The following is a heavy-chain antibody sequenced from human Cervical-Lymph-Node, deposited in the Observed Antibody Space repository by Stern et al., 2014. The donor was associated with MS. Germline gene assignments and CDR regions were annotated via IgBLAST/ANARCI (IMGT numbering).Heavy chain of an antibody. J-gene: IGHJ3*02. V-gene: IGHV3-53*01. CDR3: ARAIFGVVTPTMAPDAFDI. Sequence: VQLVESGGGLIQPGGSLRLSCAASGFTVSSNYMSWVRQSPGPGLQWVSLIYTDGSTYYAGSVKGRFTISRDHSKNTLYLQMNSLGAEDTALYYCARAIFGVVTPTMAPDAFDIWGQGTMVTVSS. CDR1: GFTVSSNY. CDR2: IYTDGST. D-gene: IGHD3-3*01.